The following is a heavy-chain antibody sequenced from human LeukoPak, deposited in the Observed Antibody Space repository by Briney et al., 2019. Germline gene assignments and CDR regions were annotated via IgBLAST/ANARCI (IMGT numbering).Heavy chain of an antibody. CDR1: GFRFDDYA. CDR2: ISWNSDTT. D-gene: IGHD3-10*01. CDR3: AKDGYYGELDRTGGWFDP. Sequence: GGSLRLSCGASGFRFDDYAMHWVRQAPGKGLEWVSGISWNSDTTAYADSVKGRFTISRDNAKNSLSLQMSSLKPEDTALYYCAKDGYYGELDRTGGWFDPWGQGTLVIVSS. V-gene: IGHV3-9*01. J-gene: IGHJ5*02.